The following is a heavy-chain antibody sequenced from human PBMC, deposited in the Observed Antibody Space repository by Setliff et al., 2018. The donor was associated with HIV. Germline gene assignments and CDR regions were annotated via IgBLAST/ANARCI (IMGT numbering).Heavy chain of an antibody. J-gene: IGHJ6*03. CDR3: ARTRYYYDSSSYYFQYYYYMDV. V-gene: IGHV4-61*01. CDR2: IYHSGTT. D-gene: IGHD3-22*01. Sequence: SETLSLTCTVSGDSISSGSYFWSWIRQHPGKGLEWIGYIYHSGTTNYNPSLKSRVTISVDTSKNQFSLKLNSLTAADTAVYYCARTRYYYDSSSYYFQYYYYMDVWGKGTTVTVSS. CDR1: GDSISSGSYF.